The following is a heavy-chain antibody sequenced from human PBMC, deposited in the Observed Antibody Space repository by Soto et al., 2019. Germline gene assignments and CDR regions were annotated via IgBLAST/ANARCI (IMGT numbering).Heavy chain of an antibody. CDR1: GYSFTSYW. D-gene: IGHD3-10*01. CDR2: IYPGDSDT. J-gene: IGHJ5*02. V-gene: IGHV5-51*01. CDR3: ARHWGSVWFGEPSTVSNWFDP. Sequence: GESLKISCKGSGYSFTSYWIGWVRQMPGKGLEWMGIIYPGDSDTRYSPSFQGQVTISADKSISTAYLQWSSLKASDTAMYYCARHWGSVWFGEPSTVSNWFDPWGQGTLVTVSS.